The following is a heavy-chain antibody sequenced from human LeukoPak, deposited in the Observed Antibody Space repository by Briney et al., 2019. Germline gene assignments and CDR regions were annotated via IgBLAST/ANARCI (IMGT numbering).Heavy chain of an antibody. CDR2: MSGDATST. D-gene: IGHD6-13*01. Sequence: PGGSLRLSCAASGFTFSSFAMNWVRQAPGKGLGWVSTMSGDATSTYYADSVKGRFTISRDNSKTTLFLQMNSLRAEDTAVYYCAKRTSGSSWYSSDSWGQGTLVTVSS. CDR1: GFTFSSFA. V-gene: IGHV3-23*01. CDR3: AKRTSGSSWYSSDS. J-gene: IGHJ4*02.